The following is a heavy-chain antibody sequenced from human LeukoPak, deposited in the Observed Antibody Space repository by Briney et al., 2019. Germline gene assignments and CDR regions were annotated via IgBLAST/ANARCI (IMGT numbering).Heavy chain of an antibody. CDR3: AKSGGYGLIDY. CDR1: GASFSGSPYY. D-gene: IGHD1-26*01. V-gene: IGHV4-39*01. Sequence: SETLSLTCTVSGASFSGSPYYWGWLRQPPGRGREWLGSIYSSGSTYYNASLKSRVTISIETTKNQSSLRGNSVTAADTAIYYCAKSGGYGLIDYWGQGTLVTVSS. J-gene: IGHJ4*02. CDR2: IYSSGST.